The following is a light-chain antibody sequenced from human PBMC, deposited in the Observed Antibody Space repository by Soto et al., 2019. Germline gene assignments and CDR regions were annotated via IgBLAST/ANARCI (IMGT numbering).Light chain of an antibody. CDR3: AVWDDSLSGPV. Sequence: QAVVTQPPSASGTPGQGVTISCSEASSNIGSHYVYWYQQLPGTAPKLLIYRSNQRPSGVPDRFSGSKSGTSASLAISGLRSEDEADYYCAVWDDSLSGPVFGGGTKLTVL. CDR2: RSN. CDR1: SSNIGSHY. J-gene: IGLJ2*01. V-gene: IGLV1-47*01.